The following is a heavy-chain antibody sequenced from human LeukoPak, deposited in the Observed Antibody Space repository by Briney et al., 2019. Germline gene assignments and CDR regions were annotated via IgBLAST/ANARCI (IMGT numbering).Heavy chain of an antibody. CDR2: IDGGCTNT. V-gene: IGHV3-23*01. Sequence: GGSLRLSCAASGFTSKRYYMSWVRQDPGKGLDWVSSIDGGCTNTYYADSVKGRFTISRDNSKNTLYLHMNSLRAEDTAIYYCGKDWSEAEAADWFDPRGQGTLVTVSS. J-gene: IGHJ5*02. CDR1: GFTSKRYY. CDR3: GKDWSEAEAADWFDP. D-gene: IGHD2-15*01.